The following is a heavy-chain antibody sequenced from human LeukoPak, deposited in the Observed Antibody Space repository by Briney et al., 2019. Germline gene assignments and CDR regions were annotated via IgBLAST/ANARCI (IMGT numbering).Heavy chain of an antibody. V-gene: IGHV3-23*01. Sequence: GGSLRLSCAASGFTFSSYAMSWARQAPGKGLEWVSAISGSGGSTYYADSVKGRFTISRDDSKNTLYLQMNSLRADDTAVYYCARDLGNWNYGSCYFDPWGQGTLVTVSS. J-gene: IGHJ5*02. CDR1: GFTFSSYA. D-gene: IGHD1-7*01. CDR2: ISGSGGST. CDR3: ARDLGNWNYGSCYFDP.